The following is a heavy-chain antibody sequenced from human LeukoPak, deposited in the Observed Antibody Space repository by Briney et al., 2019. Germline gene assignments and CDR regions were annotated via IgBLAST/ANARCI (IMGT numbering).Heavy chain of an antibody. J-gene: IGHJ4*02. CDR2: ISSSSTNI. V-gene: IGHV3-48*01. CDR3: ARVGDDYGDYPIDY. Sequence: GVSLRVSCAASGFTFSSYTMNWVRQAPGKGLEWVSYISSSSTNIYYADSVKGRFTISRDNAKNSLYLQMNSLRAEDTAVYYCARVGDDYGDYPIDYWGQGTLVTVSS. CDR1: GFTFSSYT. D-gene: IGHD4-17*01.